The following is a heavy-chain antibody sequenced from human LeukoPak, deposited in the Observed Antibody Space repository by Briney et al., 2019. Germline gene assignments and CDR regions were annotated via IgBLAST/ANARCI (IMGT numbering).Heavy chain of an antibody. J-gene: IGHJ4*02. D-gene: IGHD3-16*01. Sequence: SETLCLTCAVNGGSISGYYWSWIRQSPGKGQEWIGEINYSGTPNYNPPLKSRVIFSVDTSKNQFSLKMSSVTAADTAVYYCARGEDFLGGVVDSWGQGSLVTVSS. CDR1: GGSISGYY. CDR2: INYSGTP. CDR3: ARGEDFLGGVVDS. V-gene: IGHV4-34*01.